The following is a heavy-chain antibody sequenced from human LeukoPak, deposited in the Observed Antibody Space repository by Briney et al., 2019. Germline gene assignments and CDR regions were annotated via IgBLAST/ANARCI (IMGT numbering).Heavy chain of an antibody. Sequence: SGPTLVNPTQTRTLTCTFSGFSLSTSGVGVGWIRQPPGKALEWLALIYWNDDKRYSPSLKSRLTITKDTSKNQVVLTMTNMDPVDTATYYCAHRRVGATLFGYWGQGTLVTVSS. CDR1: GFSLSTSGVG. D-gene: IGHD1-26*01. CDR2: IYWNDDK. CDR3: AHRRVGATLFGY. V-gene: IGHV2-5*01. J-gene: IGHJ4*02.